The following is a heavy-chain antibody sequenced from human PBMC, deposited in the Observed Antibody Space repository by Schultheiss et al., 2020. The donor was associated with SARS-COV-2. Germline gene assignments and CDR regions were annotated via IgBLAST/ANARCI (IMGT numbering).Heavy chain of an antibody. J-gene: IGHJ6*02. V-gene: IGHV4-38-2*01. CDR2: IYYSGST. Sequence: SETLSLTCAVSGYSISSGYYWGWIRQPPGKGLEWIGSIYYSGSTYYNPSLKSRLTMSIDRSKNQFSLRLTSVTAADTAVYYCARGDYYYYRMDVWGQGTSVTVSS. CDR3: ARGDYYYYRMDV. CDR1: GYSISSGYY.